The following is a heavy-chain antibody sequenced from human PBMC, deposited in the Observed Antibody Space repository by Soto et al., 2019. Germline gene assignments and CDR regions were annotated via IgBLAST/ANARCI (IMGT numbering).Heavy chain of an antibody. J-gene: IGHJ4*02. CDR2: IYPGDSDT. CDR1: GYSFTSYW. Sequence: GESLKISCKGSGYSFTSYWIGWVRQMPGKGLEWMGIIYPGDSDTRYSPSFQGQVTISADKSISTAYLQWSSLKASDTAMYYCARSGYDILTGYYKDYWGQGTLVTVSS. V-gene: IGHV5-51*01. CDR3: ARSGYDILTGYYKDY. D-gene: IGHD3-9*01.